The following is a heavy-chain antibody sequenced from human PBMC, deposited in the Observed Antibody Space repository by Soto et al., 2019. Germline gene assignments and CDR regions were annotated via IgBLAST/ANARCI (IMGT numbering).Heavy chain of an antibody. J-gene: IGHJ3*02. CDR1: GFSFSTSGVG. CDR3: AHSKELLWFGNAFDI. Sequence: SGPTLVNPTQTLTLTCTFSGFSFSTSGVGVGWIRQPPGKALEWLALIYWNDDKRYSPSLKSRLTITKDTSKNQVVLTMTNMDPVDTATYYCAHSKELLWFGNAFDIWGQGTMVTGSS. V-gene: IGHV2-5*01. D-gene: IGHD3-10*01. CDR2: IYWNDDK.